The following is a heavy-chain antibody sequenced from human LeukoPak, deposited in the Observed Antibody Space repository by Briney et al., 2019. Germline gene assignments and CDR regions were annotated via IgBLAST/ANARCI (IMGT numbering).Heavy chain of an antibody. CDR2: IHYTGST. Sequence: SETLSLTCTVSGGSITSSSHFWALIRQPPGKGLEWIGSIHYTGSTFYSPSLQSRVTISVDTSKNQFSLKLSSVTATDTAVYYCAREEASAGDYWGRGTLVTVSS. V-gene: IGHV4-39*01. CDR1: GGSITSSSHF. CDR3: AREEASAGDY. D-gene: IGHD6-13*01. J-gene: IGHJ4*02.